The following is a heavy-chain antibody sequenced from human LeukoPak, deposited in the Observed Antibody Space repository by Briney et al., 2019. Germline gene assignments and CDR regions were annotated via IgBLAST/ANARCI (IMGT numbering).Heavy chain of an antibody. CDR2: ISGSGGST. V-gene: IGHV3-23*01. D-gene: IGHD1-26*01. Sequence: GGSLRLSCAASGFTFSSYAMSWVRQAPGKGLEWVSAISGSGGSTYYADSVKGRFTISRDNSKNTLYLQMNSLRAEDTAVYYCAKEALPLEWELLNYFDYWGQGTLVTVSS. CDR3: AKEALPLEWELLNYFDY. CDR1: GFTFSSYA. J-gene: IGHJ4*02.